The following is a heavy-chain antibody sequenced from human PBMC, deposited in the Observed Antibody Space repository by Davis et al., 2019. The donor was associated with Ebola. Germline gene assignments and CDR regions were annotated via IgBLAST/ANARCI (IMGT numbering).Heavy chain of an antibody. J-gene: IGHJ6*02. D-gene: IGHD5-18*01. CDR2: INPSGGST. V-gene: IGHV1-46*01. CDR3: ASSGAAMVLFYYGMDV. Sequence: ASVKVSCKASGYTFTSYYMHWVRQAPGQGLEWMGIINPSGGSTSYAQKFQGRVTMTRDTSTSTVYMELSSLRSEDTAVYYCASSGAAMVLFYYGMDVWGQGTTVTVSS. CDR1: GYTFTSYY.